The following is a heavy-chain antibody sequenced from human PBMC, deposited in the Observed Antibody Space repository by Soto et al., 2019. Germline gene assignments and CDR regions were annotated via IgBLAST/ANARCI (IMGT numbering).Heavy chain of an antibody. CDR2: IYYSGST. CDR3: ARDRYPPLDV. J-gene: IGHJ6*03. Sequence: SETLSLTCTVSGGSISSYYWSWIRQPPGKGLEWIGYIYYSGSTNYIPSLKSRVTQSVATSKNQFSLKLSSVPAADTAVYYCARDRYPPLDVRGKWTTVTVSS. CDR1: GGSISSYY. D-gene: IGHD3-9*01. V-gene: IGHV4-59*01.